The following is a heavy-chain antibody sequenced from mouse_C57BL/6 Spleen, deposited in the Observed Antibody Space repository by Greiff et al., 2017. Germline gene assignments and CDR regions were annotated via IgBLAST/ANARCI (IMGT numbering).Heavy chain of an antibody. CDR3: ARSGYYGSSLYDAMDY. CDR1: GYTFTSYW. J-gene: IGHJ4*01. Sequence: QVQLQQPGAELVKPGASVKLSCKASGYTFTSYWMQWVKQRPGQGLEWIGEIDPSGSYTNYNQKFKGKATLTVDTSSSTAYMQLSSLTSADSAVYYCARSGYYGSSLYDAMDYWGQGTSVTVSS. V-gene: IGHV1-50*01. D-gene: IGHD1-1*01. CDR2: IDPSGSYT.